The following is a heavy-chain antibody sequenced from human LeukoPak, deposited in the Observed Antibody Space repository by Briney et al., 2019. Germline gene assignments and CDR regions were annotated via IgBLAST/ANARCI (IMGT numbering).Heavy chain of an antibody. J-gene: IGHJ5*02. CDR1: GFTFSSYA. CDR3: TGARFDP. Sequence: GGSLRLSCAASGFTFSSYAMHWVRQAPGKGLEWVANIKQDGSEKYYVDSVKGRFTISRDNAKNSLYLQMNSLRVEDTAVYYCTGARFDPWGQGTLVTVSS. CDR2: IKQDGSEK. D-gene: IGHD6-6*01. V-gene: IGHV3-7*04.